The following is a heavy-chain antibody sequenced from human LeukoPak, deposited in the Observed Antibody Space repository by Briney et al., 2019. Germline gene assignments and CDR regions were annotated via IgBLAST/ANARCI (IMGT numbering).Heavy chain of an antibody. CDR2: IYSSGTT. J-gene: IGHJ5*02. CDR3: ARLFGWQLVLRNWFDP. CDR1: GGSTSRYY. D-gene: IGHD6-6*01. Sequence: PSETLSLTCTVSGGSTSRYYWSWIRQPPGKGLEWVGYIYSSGTTKYNPSLKSRATISIDTSKSQLSLSLSSVSAADTAVYYCARLFGWQLVLRNWFDPWGQGTLVTVSS. V-gene: IGHV4-4*09.